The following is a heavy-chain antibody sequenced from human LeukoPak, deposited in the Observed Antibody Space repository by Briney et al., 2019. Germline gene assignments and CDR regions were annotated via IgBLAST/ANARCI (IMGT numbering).Heavy chain of an antibody. CDR2: INPNSGGT. CDR1: GYTFTGYY. J-gene: IGHJ4*02. CDR3: AGGVRLAGVVHFDY. Sequence: ASVKVSCKASGYTFTGYYMHWVRQAPGQGLEWMGWINPNSGGTNYAQKFQGRVTMTRDTPISTAYMELSRLRSDDTAVYYCAGGVRLAGVVHFDYWGQGTLVTVSS. D-gene: IGHD3-3*01. V-gene: IGHV1-2*02.